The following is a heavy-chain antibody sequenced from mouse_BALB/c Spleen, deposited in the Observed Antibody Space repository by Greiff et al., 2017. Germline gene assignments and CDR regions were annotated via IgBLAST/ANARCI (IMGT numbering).Heavy chain of an antibody. V-gene: IGHV1S81*02. Sequence: QVQLQQPGAELVKPGASVKLSCKASGYTFTSYWMHWVKQRPGQGLEWIGEINPSNGRTNYNEKFKSKATLTVDKSSSTAYMQLGSLTSEDSAVYYCAAGYAYYAMDYWGQGTSVTVSS. CDR1: GYTFTSYW. CDR3: AAGYAYYAMDY. D-gene: IGHD2-2*01. CDR2: INPSNGRT. J-gene: IGHJ4*01.